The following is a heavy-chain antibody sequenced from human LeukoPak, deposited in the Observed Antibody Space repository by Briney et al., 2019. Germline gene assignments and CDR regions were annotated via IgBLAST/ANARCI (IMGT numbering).Heavy chain of an antibody. Sequence: SETLSLTCTVSGGSMSPYHWGWIRQPPGKGLEWTGYIYYSGSTNYNPSLNSRVTISVDTFKNQFSLRLGSVTAADTAIYYCARAVSGRFDYWGQGTLVTVSS. J-gene: IGHJ4*02. CDR3: ARAVSGRFDY. D-gene: IGHD6-19*01. CDR1: GGSMSPYH. V-gene: IGHV4-59*08. CDR2: IYYSGST.